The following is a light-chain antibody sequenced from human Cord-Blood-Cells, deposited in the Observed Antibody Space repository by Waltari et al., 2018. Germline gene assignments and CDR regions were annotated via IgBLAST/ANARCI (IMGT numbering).Light chain of an antibody. CDR2: WAS. CDR3: QQYYSTPYS. CDR1: QSVLYSSNNKNY. V-gene: IGKV4-1*01. Sequence: TINCKSSQSVLYSSNNKNYLAWYQQKPGQPPKLLIYWASTRESGVPDRFSGSGSGTDFTLTISSLQAEDVAVYYCQQYYSTPYSFGQGTKLEVK. J-gene: IGKJ2*03.